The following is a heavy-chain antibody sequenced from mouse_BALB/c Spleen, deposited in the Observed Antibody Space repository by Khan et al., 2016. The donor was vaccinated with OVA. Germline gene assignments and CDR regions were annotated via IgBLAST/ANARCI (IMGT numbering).Heavy chain of an antibody. Sequence: QVQLKQSGPGLVQPSQSLSIICTVSGFSLTNFGIHWIRQSPGKGLEWLGVIWRGGSTVYNAALISGLSITKDNSTSQAFFNMNSLHADDTAIYYCARSLYRSSYDYAMDDWGQGTSVTVSS. CDR3: ARSLYRSSYDYAMDD. D-gene: IGHD1-1*01. V-gene: IGHV2-5*01. CDR2: IWRGGST. CDR1: GFSLTNFG. J-gene: IGHJ4*01.